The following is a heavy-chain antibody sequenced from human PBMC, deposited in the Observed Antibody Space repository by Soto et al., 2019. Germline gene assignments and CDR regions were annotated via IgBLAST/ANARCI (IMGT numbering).Heavy chain of an antibody. CDR1: GGTFSSYT. V-gene: IGHV1-69*02. CDR3: ASGPSYDFWSGYPSDY. D-gene: IGHD3-3*01. J-gene: IGHJ4*02. Sequence: QVQLVQSGAEVKKPGSSVKVSCKASGGTFSSYTISWVRQAPGQGLEWMGRIIPILGIANYAQKFQGRVTITADKSTSTAYMELSSLRSEDTAVYYCASGPSYDFWSGYPSDYWGQGTLVTVSS. CDR2: IIPILGIA.